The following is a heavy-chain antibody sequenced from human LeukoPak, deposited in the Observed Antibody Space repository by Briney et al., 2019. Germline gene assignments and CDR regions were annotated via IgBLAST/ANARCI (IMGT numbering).Heavy chain of an antibody. D-gene: IGHD5-24*01. CDR3: ARGLYGHIDY. CDR2: INPSGGST. V-gene: IGHV1-46*01. J-gene: IGHJ4*02. Sequence: ASVKISCKASGYTFTSYYMHWVRQAPGQGLEWMGIINPSGGSTSYAQKFQGRVTMTRDTSTSTVYMELSSLGSEDTTVYHCARGLYGHIDYWGQGTLVTVSS. CDR1: GYTFTSYY.